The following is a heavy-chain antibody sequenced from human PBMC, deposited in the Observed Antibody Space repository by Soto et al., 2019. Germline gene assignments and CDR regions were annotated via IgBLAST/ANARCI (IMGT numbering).Heavy chain of an antibody. D-gene: IGHD6-19*01. CDR3: AKDKAVAGTMYAFDI. J-gene: IGHJ3*02. Sequence: PGGSLRLSCAASGFTFDDYTMHRVRQAPGKGLEWVSLISWDGGSTYYADSVKGRFTISRDNSKNSLYLQMNSLRTEDTALYYCAKDKAVAGTMYAFDIWGQGTMVT. V-gene: IGHV3-43*01. CDR1: GFTFDDYT. CDR2: ISWDGGST.